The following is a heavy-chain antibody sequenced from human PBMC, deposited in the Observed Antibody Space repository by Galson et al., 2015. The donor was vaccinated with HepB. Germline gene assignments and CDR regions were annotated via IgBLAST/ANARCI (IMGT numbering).Heavy chain of an antibody. CDR1: GGTFSSYA. J-gene: IGHJ2*01. D-gene: IGHD6-13*01. CDR2: IIPIFGIA. CDR3: ARPYSSSWQNSNYWYFDL. V-gene: IGHV1-69*13. Sequence: SVKVSCKASGGTFSSYAISWVRQAPGQGLEWMGGIIPIFGIANYAQKFQGRVTITADESTSTACMELSSLRSEDTAVYYCARPYSSSWQNSNYWYFDLWGRGTLVTVSS.